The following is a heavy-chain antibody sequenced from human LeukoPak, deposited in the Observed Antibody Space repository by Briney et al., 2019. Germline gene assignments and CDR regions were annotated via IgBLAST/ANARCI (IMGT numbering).Heavy chain of an antibody. J-gene: IGHJ4*02. CDR1: GFTFSSYA. CDR3: ARGFLAVTGTSDY. D-gene: IGHD6-19*01. Sequence: GGSLRLSCAASGFTFSSYAMSWVRQAPGKGLEWFSAISGSDGSTYYADSVKGRFTISRDNSKNTLYLQMNSLRVEDTAVCYCARGFLAVTGTSDYWGQGTLVTVSS. V-gene: IGHV3-23*01. CDR2: ISGSDGST.